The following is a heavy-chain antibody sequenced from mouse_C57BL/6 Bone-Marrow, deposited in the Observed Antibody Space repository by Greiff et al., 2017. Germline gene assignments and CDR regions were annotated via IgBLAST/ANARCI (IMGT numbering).Heavy chain of an antibody. D-gene: IGHD1-1*01. J-gene: IGHJ1*03. CDR1: GFTFSSYT. V-gene: IGHV5-9*01. Sequence: DVMLVESGGGLVKPGGSLKLSCAASGFTFSSYTMSWVRQTPEKRLAWVATISGGGGNTYYPDSVKGRFTISRDNAKNTLYLQMSSLGSEDTALYYCARMTTVVVPEYVDVWGTGTTVTVSS. CDR2: ISGGGGNT. CDR3: ARMTTVVVPEYVDV.